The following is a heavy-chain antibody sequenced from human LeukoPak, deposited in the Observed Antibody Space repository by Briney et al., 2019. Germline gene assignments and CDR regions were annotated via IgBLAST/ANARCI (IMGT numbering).Heavy chain of an antibody. Sequence: SETLSLTCTVSGGSLSSYYWSWIRQPPGKGLEWIGYIYYSGSTNYNPSLKSRVTISVDTSKNQFSLKLSSVTAADTAVYYCARVSDSSGYSSHIDYWGQGTLVTVSS. J-gene: IGHJ4*02. D-gene: IGHD3-22*01. CDR2: IYYSGST. CDR1: GGSLSSYY. CDR3: ARVSDSSGYSSHIDY. V-gene: IGHV4-59*01.